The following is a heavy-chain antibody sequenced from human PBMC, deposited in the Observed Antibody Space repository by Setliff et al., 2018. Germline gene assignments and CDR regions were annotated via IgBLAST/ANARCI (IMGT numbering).Heavy chain of an antibody. D-gene: IGHD3-10*01. V-gene: IGHV4-39*07. CDR3: ASRPREEYYYGSGSYPYFDY. CDR2: IYYSGST. CDR1: GGSISSSSYY. Sequence: SETLSLTCTVSGGSISSSSYYWGWIRQPPGKGLEWIGRIYYSGSTYYNPSLKSRVTISVDTSKNQFSLKLSSVTAADTAVYYCASRPREEYYYGSGSYPYFDYWGQGTLVTVSS. J-gene: IGHJ4*02.